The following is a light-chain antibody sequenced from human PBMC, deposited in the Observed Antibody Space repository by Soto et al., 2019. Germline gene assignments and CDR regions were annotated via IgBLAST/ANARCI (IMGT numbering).Light chain of an antibody. CDR2: STS. V-gene: IGLV7-43*01. J-gene: IGLJ2*01. CDR3: LLYYGGAQLI. Sequence: QAVVTQEPSLTVSPGGTVTLTCASSTGAVTGGYYPNWFQRKPGQAPRPLIYSTSNKHSGTPARFSGSLLGGKAALTLSGVQPEDEAEYYCLLYYGGAQLIFGGGTKLTVL. CDR1: TGAVTGGYY.